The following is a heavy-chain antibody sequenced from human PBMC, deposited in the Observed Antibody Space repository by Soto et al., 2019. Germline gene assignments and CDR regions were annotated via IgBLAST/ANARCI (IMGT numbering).Heavy chain of an antibody. V-gene: IGHV3-73*01. Sequence: GGSLRLSCAASGFTFSGSAMHWVRQASGKGLEWVGRIRSKANSYATTYAASVKGRFTISRDDSKNTAYLQMTSLKTEDTALYYFTLHVIYVVAPNDYGDYEPMDVWGKGTTVTVSS. D-gene: IGHD4-17*01. CDR3: TLHVIYVVAPNDYGDYEPMDV. CDR2: IRSKANSYAT. CDR1: GFTFSGSA. J-gene: IGHJ6*03.